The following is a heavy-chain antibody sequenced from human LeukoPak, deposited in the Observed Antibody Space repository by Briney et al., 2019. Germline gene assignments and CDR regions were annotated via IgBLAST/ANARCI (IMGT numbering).Heavy chain of an antibody. CDR1: GFTFSSYW. CDR2: INSDGSST. D-gene: IGHD2-15*01. J-gene: IGHJ3*02. V-gene: IGHV3-74*01. CDR3: AREGYCSGGSCYSTRAFDI. Sequence: GGSLRLSCAASGFTFSSYWMHWVRPAPGKGLVWVSRINSDGSSTSYADSVKGRFTISRDNAKNTLYLQMNSLRAEDTAVYYCAREGYCSGGSCYSTRAFDIWGQGTMVTVSS.